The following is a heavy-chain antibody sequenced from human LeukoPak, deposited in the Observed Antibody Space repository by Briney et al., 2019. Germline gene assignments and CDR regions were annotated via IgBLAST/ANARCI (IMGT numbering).Heavy chain of an antibody. J-gene: IGHJ4*02. CDR2: IYHSGST. V-gene: IGHV4-30-2*01. CDR3: ARASSTSFDY. CDR1: GGSISSGGYS. D-gene: IGHD2-2*01. Sequence: PSQTLSLTCAVSGGSISSGGYSWSWIRQPPGKGLEWIGYIYHSGSTYYNPSLKSRVTISVDRSKNQFSLKLSSVTAADTAVYYCARASSTSFDYWGQGTLVTVSS.